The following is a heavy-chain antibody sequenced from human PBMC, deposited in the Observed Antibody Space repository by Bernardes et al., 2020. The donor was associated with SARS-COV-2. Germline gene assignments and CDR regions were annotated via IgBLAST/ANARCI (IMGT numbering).Heavy chain of an antibody. Sequence: LSLTCAVSVGSINTDYWSWVRQPPGKGLEFIGYIYRSGTSTYNPSLGSRVTMSIDTSKDHFSLELTSVTAADTAVYYCARVRSATLYFDYWGQGALVTVSS. CDR2: IYRSGTS. CDR3: ARVRSATLYFDY. CDR1: VGSINTDY. J-gene: IGHJ4*02. V-gene: IGHV4-59*01. D-gene: IGHD2-15*01.